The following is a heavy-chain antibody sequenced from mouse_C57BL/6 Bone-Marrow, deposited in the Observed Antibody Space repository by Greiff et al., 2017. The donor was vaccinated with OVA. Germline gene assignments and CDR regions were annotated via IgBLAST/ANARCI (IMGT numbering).Heavy chain of an antibody. J-gene: IGHJ2*01. V-gene: IGHV1-26*01. D-gene: IGHD2-3*01. CDR2: INPNNGGT. CDR1: GYTFTDYY. CDR3: AGDGYYLHY. Sequence: EVQLQQSGPELVKPGASVKISCKASGYTFTDYYMNWVKQSHGKSLEWIGDINPNNGGTSYNQKFKGKATLTVDKSASTAHMALRSLTSEDSAVYYCAGDGYYLHYWGQGTTLTVSS.